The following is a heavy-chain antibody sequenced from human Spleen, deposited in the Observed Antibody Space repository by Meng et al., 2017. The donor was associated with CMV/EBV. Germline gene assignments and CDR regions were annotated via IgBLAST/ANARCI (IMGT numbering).Heavy chain of an antibody. CDR1: GFTFSSSA. Sequence: SGFTFSSSAMHWVRQAPGKGLEWVALISYDGTKKYYAGSVTGRFTISKDTPKSTLYLQMNSLRAEDTAMYYCAREQYSSSSRLPDHWGQGTLVTVSS. D-gene: IGHD6-6*01. CDR2: ISYDGTKK. CDR3: AREQYSSSSRLPDH. J-gene: IGHJ4*02. V-gene: IGHV3-30*04.